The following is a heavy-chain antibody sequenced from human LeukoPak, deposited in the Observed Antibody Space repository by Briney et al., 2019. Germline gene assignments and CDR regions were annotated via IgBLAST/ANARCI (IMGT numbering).Heavy chain of an antibody. CDR3: ARDRFAFWSGYSYYFDY. V-gene: IGHV3-23*01. CDR2: ISRGGAYT. J-gene: IGHJ4*02. D-gene: IGHD3-3*01. CDR1: GFTFGTYD. Sequence: GGSLRLSCAASGFTFGTYDMYWVRQAPGKGLECVSSISRGGAYTYYADSVKGRFTISRDNSKNTLYLQMNSLRAEDTAVYYCARDRFAFWSGYSYYFDYWGQGTLVTVSS.